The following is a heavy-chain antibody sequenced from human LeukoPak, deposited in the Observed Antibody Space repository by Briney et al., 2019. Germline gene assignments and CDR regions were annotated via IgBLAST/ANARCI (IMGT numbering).Heavy chain of an antibody. J-gene: IGHJ4*02. D-gene: IGHD3-10*01. CDR3: ARGSGDRTLDY. V-gene: IGHV1-2*02. CDR1: GYTFTGYY. CDR2: INPNSDGT. Sequence: ASVKVSCKASGYTFTGYYMHWVRQAPGQGLEWMGWINPNSDGTNYAQKFQGRVTMTRDTSSSTAYMELSRLRSDDTAVYYCARGSGDRTLDYWGQGTLVTVSS.